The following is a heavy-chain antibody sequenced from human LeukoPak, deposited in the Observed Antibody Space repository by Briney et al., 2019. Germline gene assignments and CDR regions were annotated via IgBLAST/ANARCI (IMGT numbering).Heavy chain of an antibody. CDR3: ARAWSGGATNERPDYYYYYGMDV. Sequence: PSETLSLTCTVSGGSISSYYWSWIRQPPGKGLEWIGYIYYSGSTNYNPSLKSRVTISVGTSKNQFSLKLSSVTAADTAVYYCARAWSGGATNERPDYYYYYGMDVWGQGTTVTVSS. J-gene: IGHJ6*02. CDR1: GGSISSYY. V-gene: IGHV4-59*01. D-gene: IGHD3-3*01. CDR2: IYYSGST.